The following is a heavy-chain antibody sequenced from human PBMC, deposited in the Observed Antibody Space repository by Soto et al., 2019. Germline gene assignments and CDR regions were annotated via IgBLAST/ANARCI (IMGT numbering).Heavy chain of an antibody. CDR2: ISYDGSNK. CDR3: AKDKGYCSSTSCYTMGV. V-gene: IGHV3-30*18. D-gene: IGHD2-2*02. Sequence: GGSLRLSCAASGFTFSSYGMHWVRQAPGKGLEWVAVISYDGSNKYYADSVKGRFTISRDNSKNTLYLQMNSLRAEDTAVYYCAKDKGYCSSTSCYTMGVWGQGTTVT. CDR1: GFTFSSYG. J-gene: IGHJ6*02.